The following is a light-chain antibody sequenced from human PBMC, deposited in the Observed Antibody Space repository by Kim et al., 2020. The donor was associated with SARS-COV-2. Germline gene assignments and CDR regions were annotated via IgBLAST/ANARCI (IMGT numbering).Light chain of an antibody. V-gene: IGKV2-28*01. CDR3: MQALQTPVT. J-gene: IGKJ5*01. Sequence: PASISCRVSQSLLHSNRYNYFDWYLQKPGQSPQLLIYLGSNRASGVPDRFSGSGSGTDFTLKISRVEAEDVGVYYCMQALQTPVTFGQGTRLEIK. CDR2: LGS. CDR1: QSLLHSNRYNY.